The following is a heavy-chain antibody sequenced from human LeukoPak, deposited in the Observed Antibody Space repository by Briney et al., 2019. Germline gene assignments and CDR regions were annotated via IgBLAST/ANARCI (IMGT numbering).Heavy chain of an antibody. J-gene: IGHJ4*02. CDR2: INHSGST. CDR1: GGSFSGYY. CDR3: ARIVWVPAAILDY. D-gene: IGHD2-2*01. V-gene: IGHV4-34*01. Sequence: SETLSLTCAVYGGSFSGYYWSWIRQPPGKGLEWIGEINHSGSTNYNPSLKSRVTISVDTSKNQFSLKLSSVTAADTAVYYCARIVWVPAAILDYWGQGILVTVSS.